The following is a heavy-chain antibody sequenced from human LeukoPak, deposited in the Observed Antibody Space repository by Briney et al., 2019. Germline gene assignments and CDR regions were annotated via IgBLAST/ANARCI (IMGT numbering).Heavy chain of an antibody. CDR3: ARLYGSDYMDV. V-gene: IGHV4-59*12. CDR2: IYYSGST. Sequence: SETLSLTCTVSGGSISSYYWSWIRQPPGKGLEWIGYIYYSGSTNYNPSLKSRVTMSVDTSKNQFSLKLSSVTAADTAVYYCARLYGSDYMDVWGEGTTVTVSS. J-gene: IGHJ6*03. CDR1: GGSISSYY. D-gene: IGHD3-10*01.